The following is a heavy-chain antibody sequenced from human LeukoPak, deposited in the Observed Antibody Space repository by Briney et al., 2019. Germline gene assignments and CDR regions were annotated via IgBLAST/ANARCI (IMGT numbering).Heavy chain of an antibody. J-gene: IGHJ3*02. V-gene: IGHV3-9*01. Sequence: PGRSLRLSCAASGFTFDDYAMHWVRQAPGKGLEWVSGISWNSGSIGYADSVKGRFTISRDNAKNSLYLQVNSLRAEDTAVYYCARDLLDGYNYQVAFDIWGQGTMVTVSS. CDR3: ARDLLDGYNYQVAFDI. D-gene: IGHD5-24*01. CDR1: GFTFDDYA. CDR2: ISWNSGSI.